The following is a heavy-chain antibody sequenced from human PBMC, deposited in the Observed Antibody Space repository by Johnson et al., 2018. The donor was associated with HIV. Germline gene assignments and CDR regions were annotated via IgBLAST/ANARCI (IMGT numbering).Heavy chain of an antibody. CDR3: ARTTYSSPGAFDI. J-gene: IGHJ3*02. V-gene: IGHV3-30-3*01. CDR2: ISYDGSNK. D-gene: IGHD6-19*01. Sequence: QVQLVESGGGVVRPGGSMRLSCAASGFTFSSYAMYWVRQAPGKGLEWVAFISYDGSNKYYADSVKGRFTISRDNSKNTLYLQMNSLRAEDTAVYYCARTTYSSPGAFDIWGQGTMVTVSS. CDR1: GFTFSSYA.